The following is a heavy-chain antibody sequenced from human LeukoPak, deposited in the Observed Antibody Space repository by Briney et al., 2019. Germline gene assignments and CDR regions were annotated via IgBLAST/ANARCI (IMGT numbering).Heavy chain of an antibody. V-gene: IGHV3-23*01. CDR3: AKDSTPTYYDSSGYYDP. Sequence: PGGSLRLSCAASGFTFSSYAMSWVRQAPGRGLEWVSAISGSGGSTYYADSVKGRFTISRDNSENTLYLQMNSLRAEDTAVYYCAKDSTPTYYDSSGYYDPWGQGTLVTVSS. J-gene: IGHJ5*02. CDR1: GFTFSSYA. D-gene: IGHD3-22*01. CDR2: ISGSGGST.